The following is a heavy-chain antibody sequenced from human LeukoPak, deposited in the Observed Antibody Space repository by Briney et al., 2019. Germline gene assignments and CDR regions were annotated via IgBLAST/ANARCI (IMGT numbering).Heavy chain of an antibody. V-gene: IGHV4-59*12. CDR2: IHYSGST. Sequence: SETLSLTCTISGGSSSSYYWSWIRQPPGKGLEWIGYIHYSGSTNYNPSLKSRATISLDTSKNQVSLKLSSVTAADTAVYYCARDCDYGGNRLDYFDCWGQGTLVTVSS. J-gene: IGHJ4*02. D-gene: IGHD4-23*01. CDR1: GGSSSSYY. CDR3: ARDCDYGGNRLDYFDC.